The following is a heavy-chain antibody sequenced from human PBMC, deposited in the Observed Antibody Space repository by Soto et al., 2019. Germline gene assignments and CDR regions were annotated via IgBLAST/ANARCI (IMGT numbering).Heavy chain of an antibody. CDR2: IGSGSP. CDR1: GFTFSGYA. D-gene: IGHD6-13*01. J-gene: IGHJ5*02. CDR3: APDLGSSWYHYNSFAP. V-gene: IGHV3-23*01. Sequence: EVQLLESGGGLVQPGGSLRLSCAASGFTFSGYAMSWVRQAPGKGLEWVSAIGSGSPFYADSVKGRFTISRDNANSMLYLQMNSLRADDTAVYFCAPDLGSSWYHYNSFAPGGQGTLVTVSS.